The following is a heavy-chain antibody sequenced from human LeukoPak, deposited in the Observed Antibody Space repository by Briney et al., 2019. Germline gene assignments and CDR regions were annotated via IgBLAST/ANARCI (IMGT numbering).Heavy chain of an antibody. J-gene: IGHJ5*02. V-gene: IGHV3-11*01. D-gene: IGHD5-24*01. CDR1: GFTFSDYY. CDR2: ISSSGSTI. Sequence: GGSLRLSCAASGFTFSDYYVSWIRQAPGKGLEWVSYISSSGSTIYYADSVKGRFTISRDNAKSSLYLQMNSLRAEDTAVYYCARGAGRDGYNLNWFDPWGQGTLVTVSS. CDR3: ARGAGRDGYNLNWFDP.